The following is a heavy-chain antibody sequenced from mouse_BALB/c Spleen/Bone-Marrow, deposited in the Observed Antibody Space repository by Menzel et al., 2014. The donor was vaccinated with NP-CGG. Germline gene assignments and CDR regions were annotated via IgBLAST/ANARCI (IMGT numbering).Heavy chain of an antibody. J-gene: IGHJ3*01. CDR1: GFTFSNYW. V-gene: IGHV6-6*02. Sequence: EVQLVESGGGLVQPGGSMKLSCVASGFTFSNYWMNWVRQSPEKGLEWVAEIRLKSNNYATHYAESVKGRFTISRDDSKSSVYLQMNNLRAEDTGIYYCTRRGFAYWGQGTLVTVSA. CDR3: TRRGFAY. CDR2: IRLKSNNYAT.